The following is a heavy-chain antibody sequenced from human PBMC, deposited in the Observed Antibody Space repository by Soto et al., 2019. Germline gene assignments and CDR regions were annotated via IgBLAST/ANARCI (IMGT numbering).Heavy chain of an antibody. CDR3: ARRSSGSYYAAFDI. D-gene: IGHD1-26*01. V-gene: IGHV3-23*01. CDR2: IHGSGITS. J-gene: IGHJ3*02. Sequence: EGQLLESGGGLIQPGGSLRLSCQASGFTFNDYPMAWVRQAPGKGLEWVSSIHGSGITSYYADSVKGRFTISRDNSNNTLFLQMSSLRVEDTATYFCARRSSGSYYAAFDIWGQGTMVSVSS. CDR1: GFTFNDYP.